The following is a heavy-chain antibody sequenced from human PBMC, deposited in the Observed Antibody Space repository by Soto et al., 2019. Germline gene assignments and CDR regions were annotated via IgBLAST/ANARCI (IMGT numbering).Heavy chain of an antibody. CDR1: GDSVSSNSAA. V-gene: IGHV6-1*01. D-gene: IGHD3-3*01. J-gene: IGHJ6*02. CDR2: TYYRSKWYN. CDR3: ARDPGGIFGVVITYYYYGMDV. Sequence: SQTLSLTCAISGDSVSSNSAAWNWIRQSPSRGLEWLGRTYYRSKWYNDYAVSVKSRITINPDTSKNQFSLQLNSVTPEDTAVYYCARDPGGIFGVVITYYYYGMDVRGQGTTVTVSS.